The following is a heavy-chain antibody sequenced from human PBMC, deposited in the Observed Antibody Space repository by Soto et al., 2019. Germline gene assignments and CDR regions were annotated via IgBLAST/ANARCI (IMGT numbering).Heavy chain of an antibody. J-gene: IGHJ4*02. CDR1: GFTFNTYT. V-gene: IGHV3-21*01. CDR3: ARDADRSSSGAYDY. Sequence: PGVSLRLSCAASGFTFNTYTMNWVRQAPGKGLEWVSSISGSTVYIYYADSVKGRFTISRDNAKNSLYLRMSSLRDDDTAVYYCARDADRSSSGAYDYWGQGTLVTVSS. CDR2: ISGSTVYI. D-gene: IGHD6-6*01.